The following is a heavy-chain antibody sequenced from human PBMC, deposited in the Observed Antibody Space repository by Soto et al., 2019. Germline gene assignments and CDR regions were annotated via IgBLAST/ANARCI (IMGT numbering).Heavy chain of an antibody. V-gene: IGHV6-1*01. CDR1: GDSVSSNSAA. CDR3: AKSSDIVAGTSFLPNWFDH. J-gene: IGHJ5*02. Sequence: PSQTLSLTCAISGDSVSSNSAAWNWIRQSPSRGLEWLGRTYYRSKWYNDYAVSVKSRITINPDTSKNQFSLQLNSVTPEDTAVYYCAKSSDIVAGTSFLPNWFDHWGQGTLVTVSS. D-gene: IGHD6-19*01. CDR2: TYYRSKWYN.